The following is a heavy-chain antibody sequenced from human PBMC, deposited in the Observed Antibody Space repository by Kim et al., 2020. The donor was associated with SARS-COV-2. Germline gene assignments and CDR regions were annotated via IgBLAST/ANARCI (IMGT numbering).Heavy chain of an antibody. J-gene: IGHJ4*02. Sequence: KFQGRVTMTEDTSTDTAYMELSSLRSEDTAVYYCATHQRKILMVYATLDYWGQGTLVTVSS. CDR3: ATHQRKILMVYATLDY. D-gene: IGHD2-8*01. V-gene: IGHV1-24*01.